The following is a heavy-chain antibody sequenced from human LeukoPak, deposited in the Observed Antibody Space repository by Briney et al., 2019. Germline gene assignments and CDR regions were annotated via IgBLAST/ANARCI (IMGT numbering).Heavy chain of an antibody. CDR3: ARAAGVKTYLYHYYMDV. Sequence: PSETLSLTCSVSGDSISFYYWSWIRQPVGKGLEWIGRIFPSETTNYNPSLKSRVTMSVDTSKNQISLRLTSVTAADAAIYYCARAAGVKTYLYHYYMDVWGKGTTVTVAS. V-gene: IGHV4-4*07. CDR2: IFPSETT. J-gene: IGHJ6*03. CDR1: GDSISFYY. D-gene: IGHD6-13*01.